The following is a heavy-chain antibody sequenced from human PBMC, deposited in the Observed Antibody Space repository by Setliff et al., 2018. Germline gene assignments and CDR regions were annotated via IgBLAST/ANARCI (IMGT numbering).Heavy chain of an antibody. V-gene: IGHV4-39*01. CDR2: FYYSDST. D-gene: IGHD3-3*02. J-gene: IGHJ4*02. CDR1: GGSISSSTSY. CDR3: ARHLADHLDRPFDN. Sequence: SETLSLTCSVSGGSISSSTSYWGWVRQPPGKGLEWIGSFYYSDSTYYNPSLRSRVSISVDMSKNQLSLKLRSVTAADTAVYYCARHLADHLDRPFDNWGQGTLVTVS.